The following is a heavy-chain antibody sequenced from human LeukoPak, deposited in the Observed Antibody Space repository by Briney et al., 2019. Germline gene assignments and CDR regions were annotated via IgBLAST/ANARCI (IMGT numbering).Heavy chain of an antibody. CDR1: GFTFSSYW. D-gene: IGHD3-10*01. Sequence: GGSLTLSCAASGFTFSSYWMHWVRHAPGEGLVWVSRINSDGSSTSYADSVNGRFTISRDNAKNTLYLQMNSLRAEDTAVYYCAREQSIIGWFGELTKGHWFDPWGQGALVTVSS. CDR3: AREQSIIGWFGELTKGHWFDP. CDR2: INSDGSST. V-gene: IGHV3-74*01. J-gene: IGHJ5*02.